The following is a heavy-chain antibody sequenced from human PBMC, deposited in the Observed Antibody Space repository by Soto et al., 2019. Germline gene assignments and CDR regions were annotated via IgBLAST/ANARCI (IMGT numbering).Heavy chain of an antibody. V-gene: IGHV5-51*01. CDR2: IYPGDSDT. D-gene: IGHD3-3*01. CDR1: GYSFTSYW. CDR3: ARLDTIFGVVTRYGMDV. Sequence: PGESLKISCKGSGYSFTSYWIGWVRQMPGKGLEWMGIIYPGDSDTRYSPSFQGQVTISADKSISTAYLQWSSLKASDTAMYYCARLDTIFGVVTRYGMDVWGQGTTVTVSS. J-gene: IGHJ6*02.